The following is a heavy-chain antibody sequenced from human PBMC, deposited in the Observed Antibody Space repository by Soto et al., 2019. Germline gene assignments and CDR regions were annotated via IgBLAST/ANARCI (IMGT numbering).Heavy chain of an antibody. V-gene: IGHV4-59*01. CDR3: ASSAVAGDDAFDI. CDR2: IYYSGST. CDR1: GGSISSYY. Sequence: SETLSLTCTVSGGSISSYYWSWIRQPPGKGLEWIGYIYYSGSTNYNPSLKSRVTISVDTSKNQFSLKLSSVTAADTAVYYWASSAVAGDDAFDIWGQGTMVTVSS. J-gene: IGHJ3*02. D-gene: IGHD6-19*01.